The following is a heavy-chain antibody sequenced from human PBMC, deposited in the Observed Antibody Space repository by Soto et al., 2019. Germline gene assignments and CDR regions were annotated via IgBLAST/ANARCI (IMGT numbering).Heavy chain of an antibody. CDR2: ISSSSSTI. Sequence: EVRLVESGGGLVQPGGSLRLSCAASGFSFSIYAMKWVRQAPGKGLEWVSYISSSSSTIYYADSVKGRFTISRDNAKNSLYLQMNSLRDEDTAVYYCAKWDSFDYWGQGTLVTVSS. CDR3: AKWDSFDY. D-gene: IGHD1-26*01. V-gene: IGHV3-48*02. CDR1: GFSFSIYA. J-gene: IGHJ4*02.